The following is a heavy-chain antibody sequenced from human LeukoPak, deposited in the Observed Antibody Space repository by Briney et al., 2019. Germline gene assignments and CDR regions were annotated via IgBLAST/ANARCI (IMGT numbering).Heavy chain of an antibody. CDR2: IRSKTNNYAT. D-gene: IGHD6-19*01. CDR1: GFTFSGSA. V-gene: IGHV3-73*01. CDR3: ASRIAVSHDAFDI. Sequence: PGGSLRLSCAASGFTFSGSAMHWVRQASGKGLEWIGRIRSKTNNYATSYAASVRGRFTISRDDSKNTAYLQMNSLKIEDTAVYYCASRIAVSHDAFDIWGQGTMVTVSS. J-gene: IGHJ3*02.